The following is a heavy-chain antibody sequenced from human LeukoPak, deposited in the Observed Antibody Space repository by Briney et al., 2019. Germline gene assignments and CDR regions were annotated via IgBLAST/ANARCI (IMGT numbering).Heavy chain of an antibody. Sequence: GRSLRLSCAASGFTFSSYGMHWVRQAPGKGLEWVAVIWYDGSNKYYADSVKGRFTISRDNSKNTLYLQMNSLRAEDTAVYYCAREDLGYCSSTSCYYDYWGQGILVTVSS. CDR3: AREDLGYCSSTSCYYDY. V-gene: IGHV3-33*01. CDR2: IWYDGSNK. CDR1: GFTFSSYG. J-gene: IGHJ4*02. D-gene: IGHD2-2*01.